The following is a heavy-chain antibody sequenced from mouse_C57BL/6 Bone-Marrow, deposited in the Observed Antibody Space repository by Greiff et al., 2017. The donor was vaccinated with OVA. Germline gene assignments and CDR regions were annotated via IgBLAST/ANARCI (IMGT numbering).Heavy chain of an antibody. D-gene: IGHD4-1*01. J-gene: IGHJ3*01. CDR2: ISSGSSTI. Sequence: EVKVEESGGGLVKPGGSLKLSCAASGFTFSDYGMHWVRQAPEKGLEWVAYISSGSSTIYYADTVKGRFTISRDNAKNTLFLQMTSLRSEDTAVYYCARSWAHWFAYWGQGTLVTVSA. CDR1: GFTFSDYG. V-gene: IGHV5-17*01. CDR3: ARSWAHWFAY.